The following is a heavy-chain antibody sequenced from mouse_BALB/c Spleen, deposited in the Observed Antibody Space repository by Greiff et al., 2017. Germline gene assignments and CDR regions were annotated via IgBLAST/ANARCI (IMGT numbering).Heavy chain of an antibody. Sequence: VQLVESGPGLVAPSQSLSITCTVSGFSLTGYGVNWVRQPPGKGLEWLGMIWGDGSTDYNSALKSRLSISKDNSKSQVFLKMNSLQTDDTARYYCARVPNYGSFPFAYWGQGTLVTVSA. V-gene: IGHV2-6-7*01. J-gene: IGHJ3*01. CDR2: IWGDGST. CDR3: ARVPNYGSFPFAY. CDR1: GFSLTGYG. D-gene: IGHD1-1*01.